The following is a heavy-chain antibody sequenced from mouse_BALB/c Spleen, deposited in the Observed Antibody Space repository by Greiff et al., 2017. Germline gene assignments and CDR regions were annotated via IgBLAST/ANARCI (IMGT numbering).Heavy chain of an antibody. CDR1: GFSLTSYG. CDR3: ASYDYDEEHYAMDY. J-gene: IGHJ4*01. V-gene: IGHV2-9*02. D-gene: IGHD2-4*01. Sequence: VKLKESGPGLVAPSQSLSITCTVSGFSLTSYGVHWVRQPPGKGLEWLGVIWAGGSTNYNSALMSRLSISKDNSKSQVFLKMNSLQTDDTAMYYCASYDYDEEHYAMDYWGQGTSVTVSS. CDR2: IWAGGST.